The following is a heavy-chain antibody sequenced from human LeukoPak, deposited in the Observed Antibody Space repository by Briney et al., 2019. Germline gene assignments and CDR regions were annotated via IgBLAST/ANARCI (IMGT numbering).Heavy chain of an antibody. CDR3: ARQTGSGLFILP. CDR1: SSYW. V-gene: IGHV4-39*01. D-gene: IGHD3/OR15-3a*01. J-gene: IGHJ4*02. Sequence: SSYWMSWVRQAPGKGLEWIGSIYYSGNTYYNASLKSQVSISIDTSKNQFSLRLTSVTAADTAVYYCARQTGSGLFILPGGQGTLVTVSS. CDR2: IYYSGNT.